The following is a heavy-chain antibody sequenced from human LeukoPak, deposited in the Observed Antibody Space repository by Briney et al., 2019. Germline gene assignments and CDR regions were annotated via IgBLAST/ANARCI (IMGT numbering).Heavy chain of an antibody. D-gene: IGHD1/OR15-1a*01. Sequence: PGGSLRLSCAASGFTFSSYAMHWVRQAPGKGLEWVAVISYDGSNKYYADSVKGRFTISRDNSKNTLYLQMNSLRAEDTAVYYCARDNGNSWLFYYYGMDVWGQGTTVTVSS. CDR1: GFTFSSYA. J-gene: IGHJ6*02. V-gene: IGHV3-30-3*01. CDR3: ARDNGNSWLFYYYGMDV. CDR2: ISYDGSNK.